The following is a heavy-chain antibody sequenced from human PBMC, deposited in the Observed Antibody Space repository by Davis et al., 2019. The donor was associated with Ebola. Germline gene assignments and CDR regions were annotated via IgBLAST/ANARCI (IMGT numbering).Heavy chain of an antibody. J-gene: IGHJ1*01. CDR3: ARGMGELALN. Sequence: ASVKVSCKASGYPFTDFAINWLRQAPGQRFEWLGWITTNTASPTYARGFSERFVFSLDTSVDTAFLQINNLRTEDTAIYYCARGMGELALNWGQGTLVTVSS. CDR2: ITTNTASP. V-gene: IGHV7-4-1*02. CDR1: GYPFTDFA. D-gene: IGHD3-16*01.